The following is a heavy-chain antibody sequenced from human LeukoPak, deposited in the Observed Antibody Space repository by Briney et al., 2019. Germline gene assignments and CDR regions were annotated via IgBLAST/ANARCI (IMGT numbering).Heavy chain of an antibody. Sequence: GGSLRLSCAASGFTFSNAWMSWVRHAPGKGLEWVGRIRSTTNGGTTDYAAPVKGRFTISRDDSKNTLYLQMNSLKTEDTAVYYCATEGYNYGYHGMDVWGQGTTVTVSS. CDR1: GFTFSNAW. D-gene: IGHD5-18*01. J-gene: IGHJ6*02. V-gene: IGHV3-15*01. CDR3: ATEGYNYGYHGMDV. CDR2: IRSTTNGGTT.